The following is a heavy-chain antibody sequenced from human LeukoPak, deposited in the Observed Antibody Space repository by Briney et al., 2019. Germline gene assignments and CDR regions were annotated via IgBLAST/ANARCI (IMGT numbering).Heavy chain of an antibody. D-gene: IGHD5-24*01. CDR3: ARSVEMATIYFDY. V-gene: IGHV1-2*02. J-gene: IGHJ4*02. CDR2: INPNSGGT. CDR1: GYTFTGYY. Sequence: ASVKVSCKASGYTFTGYYMHWVRQAPAQGLEWMGWINPNSGGTNYAQKFQGRVTMTRDTSISTAYMELSRLRSDDTAVYYCARSVEMATIYFDYWGQGTLVTVSS.